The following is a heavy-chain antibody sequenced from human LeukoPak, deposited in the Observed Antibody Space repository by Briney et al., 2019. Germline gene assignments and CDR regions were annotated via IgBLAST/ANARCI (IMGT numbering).Heavy chain of an antibody. Sequence: SETLSLACTVSGGSISSSSYYWGWIRQPPGKGLEWIGSIYYSGSTYYNPSLKSRVTISVDTSKNQFSLRLSSVTAADTAVYYCARPGGCLTRYCSGGSSNWFDPWGQGTLVTVSS. CDR3: ARPGGCLTRYCSGGSSNWFDP. CDR1: GGSISSSSYY. J-gene: IGHJ5*02. D-gene: IGHD2-15*01. CDR2: IYYSGST. V-gene: IGHV4-39*01.